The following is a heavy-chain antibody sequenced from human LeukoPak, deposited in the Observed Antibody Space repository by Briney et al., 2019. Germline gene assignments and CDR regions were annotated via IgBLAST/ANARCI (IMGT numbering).Heavy chain of an antibody. CDR2: MWYDGSKK. D-gene: IGHD2-21*02. Sequence: GGSLRLSCAASGFTFSTYGMHWVRQAPGKGLERVAVMWYDGSKKYYAESVKGRFTISRDNSKNTLYLQMNSLRAEDTAVYYCAKVYCAGDCYVHYFDYWGQGTLVTVSS. J-gene: IGHJ4*02. V-gene: IGHV3-33*06. CDR1: GFTFSTYG. CDR3: AKVYCAGDCYVHYFDY.